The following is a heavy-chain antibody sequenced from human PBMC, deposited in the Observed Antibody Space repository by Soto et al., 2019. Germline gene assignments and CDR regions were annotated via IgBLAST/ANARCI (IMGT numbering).Heavy chain of an antibody. V-gene: IGHV3-30*13. Sequence: SVKGRFTISRDNSENRLYLQMNSLRAQDTAVYYCARDGATQPWMPCYFDLWGRGTLVTVSS. CDR3: ARDGATQPWMPCYFDL. J-gene: IGHJ2*01. D-gene: IGHD1-1*01.